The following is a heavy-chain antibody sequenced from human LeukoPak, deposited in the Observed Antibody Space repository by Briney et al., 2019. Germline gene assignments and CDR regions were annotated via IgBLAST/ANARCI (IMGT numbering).Heavy chain of an antibody. CDR1: GFTFRSYW. Sequence: GGSLRVSCAASGFTFRSYWMSWVRQAPGKGLEWVANIKQDGSEKSYVDSVKGRFTISRDNAKNSLYLQMNSLRAEDTAVYYCARDETYYYGSGSYYNGYWGQGTLVTVSS. V-gene: IGHV3-7*01. CDR3: ARDETYYYGSGSYYNGY. D-gene: IGHD3-10*01. CDR2: IKQDGSEK. J-gene: IGHJ4*02.